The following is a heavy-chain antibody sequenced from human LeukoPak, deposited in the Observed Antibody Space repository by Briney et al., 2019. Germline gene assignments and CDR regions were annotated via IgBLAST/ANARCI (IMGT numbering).Heavy chain of an antibody. CDR2: ISGSGGST. CDR3: AGGHYSDSSCYYGTISAY. D-gene: IGHD3-22*01. V-gene: IGHV3-23*01. Sequence: PGGSLRLSCAASGFTFSSYAMSWVRQAPGKGLEWVSGISGSGGSTYYADSVTGRFTISRDNSKNTLHLQMNSLTAEDTAVYYCAGGHYSDSSCYYGTISAYWGQGTLVTVSS. CDR1: GFTFSSYA. J-gene: IGHJ4*02.